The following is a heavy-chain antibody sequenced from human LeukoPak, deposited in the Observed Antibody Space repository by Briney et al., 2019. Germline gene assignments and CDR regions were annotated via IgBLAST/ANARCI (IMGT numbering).Heavy chain of an antibody. D-gene: IGHD2-2*01. CDR1: NDSISSPMYY. CDR2: VYFSGIS. V-gene: IGHV4-39*01. Sequence: SETLSLTCTVSNDSISSPMYYWGWLRQPPGKGLEWVGTVYFSGISYNNPSLKGRVTLSVDTSKNQFSLKLTSVTAADTAVYYCARRDCSSTTCYAGSYYFDYWGQGTLVTVSS. J-gene: IGHJ4*02. CDR3: ARRDCSSTTCYAGSYYFDY.